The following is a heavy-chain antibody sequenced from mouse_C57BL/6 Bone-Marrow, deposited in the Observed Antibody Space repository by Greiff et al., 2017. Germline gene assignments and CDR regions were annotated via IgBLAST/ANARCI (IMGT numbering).Heavy chain of an antibody. J-gene: IGHJ3*01. Sequence: VQLQQSVAELVRPGASVKLSCTASGFNIKNTYMPWVKQRPEQGLEWIGRIDPANGNTKYAPKFQGKATITADTSSNTAYLQLSSLTSEDTAIYYCARYHLPAYWGQGTLVTVSA. CDR1: GFNIKNTY. CDR2: IDPANGNT. CDR3: ARYHLPAY. D-gene: IGHD2-1*01. V-gene: IGHV14-3*01.